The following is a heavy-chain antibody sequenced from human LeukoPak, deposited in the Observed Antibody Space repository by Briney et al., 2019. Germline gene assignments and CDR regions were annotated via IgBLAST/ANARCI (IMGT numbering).Heavy chain of an antibody. V-gene: IGHV3-30*02. D-gene: IGHD4-23*01. CDR1: GFTFSSYG. CDR3: ARDPGGGNSGFDY. CDR2: IRYDGSNK. J-gene: IGHJ4*02. Sequence: GGSLRLSCAASGFTFSSYGMHWVRQAPGKGLEWVAFIRYDGSNKYYADSVKGRFTISRDNAKNSLYLQMNSLRAEDTAVYYCARDPGGGNSGFDYWGQGTLVTVSS.